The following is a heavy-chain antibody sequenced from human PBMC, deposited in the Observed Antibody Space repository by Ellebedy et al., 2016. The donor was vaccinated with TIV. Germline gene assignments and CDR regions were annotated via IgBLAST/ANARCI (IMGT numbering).Heavy chain of an antibody. CDR2: SSSSSYYI. Sequence: PGGSLRLSWAASGFTFSSYSMNWVRQAPGKGLEWVSSSSSSSYYIYYADSVKGRFTFSRDNAKNSLYLQMNSLRAKDTAVYYCVSPAGSSGYWEAFDIWGQGTMVTVSS. CDR3: VSPAGSSGYWEAFDI. D-gene: IGHD3-22*01. J-gene: IGHJ3*02. CDR1: GFTFSSYS. V-gene: IGHV3-21*01.